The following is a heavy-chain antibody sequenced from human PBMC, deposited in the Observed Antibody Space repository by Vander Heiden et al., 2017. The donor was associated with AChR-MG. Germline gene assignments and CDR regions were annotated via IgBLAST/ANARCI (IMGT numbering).Heavy chain of an antibody. CDR1: GYTLAELS. CDR2: FDPEHGET. D-gene: IGHD2-2*01. Sequence: QVQLVQSGAEVKQPGASVKVSCKVSGYTLAELSIHWVRQAPGKGLEWMGNFDPEHGETIYAQKFQGRVTMIEDTSTDTAYMELSSLRSEDTAVYYCATDVAPGWGQGTLVTVSS. V-gene: IGHV1-24*01. CDR3: ATDVAPG. J-gene: IGHJ4*02.